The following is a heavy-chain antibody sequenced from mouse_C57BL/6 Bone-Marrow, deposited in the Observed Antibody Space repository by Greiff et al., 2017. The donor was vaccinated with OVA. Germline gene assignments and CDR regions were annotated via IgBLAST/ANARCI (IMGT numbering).Heavy chain of an antibody. CDR1: GYSITSGYY. V-gene: IGHV3-6*01. D-gene: IGHD1-1*01. CDR2: ISYDGSN. CDR3: ARTEAVVGPGAMDY. J-gene: IGHJ4*01. Sequence: EVKLVESGPGLVKPSQSLSLTCSVTGYSITSGYYWNWIRQFPGNKLEWMGYISYDGSNNYNPSLKNRISITRDTSKNQFFLKLNSVTTEDTATYYCARTEAVVGPGAMDYWGQGTSVTVSS.